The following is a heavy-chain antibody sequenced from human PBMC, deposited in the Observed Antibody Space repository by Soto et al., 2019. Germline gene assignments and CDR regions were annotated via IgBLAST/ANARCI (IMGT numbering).Heavy chain of an antibody. CDR1: GGSVSSGSYY. D-gene: IGHD3-3*01. V-gene: IGHV4-61*01. CDR2: IYYSGST. Sequence: SETLSLTCTVSGGSVSSGSYYWSWIRQPPGKGLEWIGYIYYSGSTNYNPSLKSRVTISVDTSKNQFSLKLSSVTAADTAVYYCARECTADYDFWSGYPPNWFDPRGQGTLVTVSS. J-gene: IGHJ5*02. CDR3: ARECTADYDFWSGYPPNWFDP.